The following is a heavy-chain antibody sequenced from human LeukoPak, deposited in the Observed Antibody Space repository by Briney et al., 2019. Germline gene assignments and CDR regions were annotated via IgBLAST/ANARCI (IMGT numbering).Heavy chain of an antibody. Sequence: GGSLRLSCAASGFTFSNFNLNWVRQAPGRGLEWVSSINSISTAIYYADSVKGRFTISRDNSKNTLYLQMNSLRAEDTAVYYCAKGYSGYDWPDAFDIWGQGTMVTVSS. J-gene: IGHJ3*02. CDR3: AKGYSGYDWPDAFDI. D-gene: IGHD5-12*01. CDR2: INSISTAI. V-gene: IGHV3-21*04. CDR1: GFTFSNFN.